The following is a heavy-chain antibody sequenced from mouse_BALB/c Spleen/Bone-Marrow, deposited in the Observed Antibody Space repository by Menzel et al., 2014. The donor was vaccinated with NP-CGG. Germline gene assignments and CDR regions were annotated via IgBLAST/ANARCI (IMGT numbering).Heavy chain of an antibody. CDR1: GFNIKDTY. CDR3: TRRGFDL. Sequence: EVQLQQSGAELVKPGASVKLSCTASGFNIKDTYIHWVKRRPEQGLEWIGRTDPENGNIKYDPKFQVKATITADTSSNTAYLQLSSLTSEDTAVYYCTRRGFDLWGQGTTLTVSS. J-gene: IGHJ2*01. CDR2: TDPENGNI. V-gene: IGHV14-3*02.